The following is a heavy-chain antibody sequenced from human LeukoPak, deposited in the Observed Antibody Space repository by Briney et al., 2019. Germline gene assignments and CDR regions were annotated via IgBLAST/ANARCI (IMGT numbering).Heavy chain of an antibody. CDR1: GFTFSSHG. Sequence: PGGSLRLSCAASGFTFSSHGMHWVRQAPGKGLEWVAVIWFDGSNKYYADSVKGRFTISRDNSKNTMYLQMNSLRAEDTAMYYCARAILRYSYGLDVWGQGTTVTVSS. V-gene: IGHV3-33*01. CDR3: ARAILRYSYGLDV. J-gene: IGHJ6*02. CDR2: IWFDGSNK. D-gene: IGHD3-9*01.